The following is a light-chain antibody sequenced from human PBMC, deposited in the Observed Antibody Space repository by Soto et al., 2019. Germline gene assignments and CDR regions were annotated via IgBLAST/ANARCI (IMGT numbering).Light chain of an antibody. CDR2: DVS. V-gene: IGLV2-11*01. CDR3: FSYAGNDGV. J-gene: IGLJ3*02. CDR1: SSDVGGYNY. Sequence: QSALTQPRSVSGSPGQSVTISCTGTSSDVGGYNYVSWYQQNPGKAPKLTLYDVSKRPSGVPDRFSGSKSGNTASLTISGLQAEDEADYYCFSYAGNDGVFGGGTKLTVL.